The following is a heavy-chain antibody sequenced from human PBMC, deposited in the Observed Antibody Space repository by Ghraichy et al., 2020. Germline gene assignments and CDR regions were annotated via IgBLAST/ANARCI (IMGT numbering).Heavy chain of an antibody. J-gene: IGHJ6*02. Sequence: GGSLRLSCAASGFTFSSCAMSWVRQAPGKGPEWVSAISGSGGSTYYADSVKGRFTISRDNSKNTLSLQMNSLRAEDTAVYYCAKHDGSLVRGVIYYYYYGMDVWGQGTTVTVSS. D-gene: IGHD3-10*01. CDR3: AKHDGSLVRGVIYYYYYGMDV. CDR1: GFTFSSCA. CDR2: ISGSGGST. V-gene: IGHV3-23*01.